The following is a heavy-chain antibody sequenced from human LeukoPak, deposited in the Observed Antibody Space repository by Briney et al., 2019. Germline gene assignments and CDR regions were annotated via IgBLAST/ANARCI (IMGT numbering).Heavy chain of an antibody. CDR2: ISSNGIYT. CDR1: GFTFSDYG. J-gene: IGHJ3*01. CDR3: ARGPTVITFNAFDV. V-gene: IGHV3-64*01. Sequence: GGSLRLSCAASGFTFSDYGMYWVRQAPGKGLGHVSGISSNGIYTYYANSVKGRFTISRDNSKNTLFLQMGSLRAEDMAVYYCARGPTVITFNAFDVWGQGTMVTVSS. D-gene: IGHD4-17*01.